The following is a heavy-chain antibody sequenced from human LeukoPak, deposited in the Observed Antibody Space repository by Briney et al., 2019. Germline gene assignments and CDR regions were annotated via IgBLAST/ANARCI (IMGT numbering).Heavy chain of an antibody. CDR3: ARATSSYFYYMDV. Sequence: SETLFLTCAVYGGSFSGYYWSWIRQPPGKGLEWIGEINHSGSTNYNPSLKSRVTISVDTSKNQFSLNVSSVTAADTAVYYCARATSSYFYYMDVWGKGTTVTISS. D-gene: IGHD5-12*01. CDR2: INHSGST. J-gene: IGHJ6*03. CDR1: GGSFSGYY. V-gene: IGHV4-34*01.